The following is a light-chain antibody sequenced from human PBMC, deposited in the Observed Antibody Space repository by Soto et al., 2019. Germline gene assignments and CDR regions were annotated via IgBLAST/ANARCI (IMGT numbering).Light chain of an antibody. V-gene: IGKV3-20*01. J-gene: IGKJ1*01. Sequence: EIVLTQSPGTLSLSPGERATLSCRASQSVGSSYLAWYQQKPGQAPRLLIYDASNRATGIPARFSGSGSGTDFTLTISSLEPEDFAVYYCQQYGSLVWTFGQGTKVDIK. CDR1: QSVGSSY. CDR2: DAS. CDR3: QQYGSLVWT.